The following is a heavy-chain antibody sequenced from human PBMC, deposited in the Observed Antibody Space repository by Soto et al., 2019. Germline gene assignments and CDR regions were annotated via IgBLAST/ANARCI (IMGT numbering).Heavy chain of an antibody. V-gene: IGHV4-34*01. CDR1: GGSFGGYY. J-gene: IGHJ6*02. CDR3: ARVNYDYVWGSYRGPRYYYGMDV. CDR2: INHSGST. Sequence: PSATLSLTCAVYGGSFGGYYWSWIRQPPGKGLEWIGEINHSGSTNYNPSLKSRVTISVDTSKNQFSLKLSSVTAADTAVYYCARVNYDYVWGSYRGPRYYYGMDVWGQGTTVTVSS. D-gene: IGHD3-16*02.